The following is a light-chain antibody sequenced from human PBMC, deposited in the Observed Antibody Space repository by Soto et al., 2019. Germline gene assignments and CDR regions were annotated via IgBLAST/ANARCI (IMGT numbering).Light chain of an antibody. J-gene: IGKJ2*01. CDR1: HSISSY. V-gene: IGKV1-39*01. CDR2: AAS. CDR3: QQSYSTLVT. Sequence: DIQMTQSPSSLSASIGDRVTITCRASHSISSYLSWYQQKPGKAPKLLIYAASSLQNGVPSSFIGSGSGTDFTLTINDLQPEDFATYYSQQSYSTLVTFGLAT.